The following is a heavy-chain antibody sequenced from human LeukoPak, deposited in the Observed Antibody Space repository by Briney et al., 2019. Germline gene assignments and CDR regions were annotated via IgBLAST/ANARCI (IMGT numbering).Heavy chain of an antibody. Sequence: SETLSLTCSVSGASITTYSWNWLRQSPGKGLEWIGYFSLGETTSYTSSLKSRVTISRDTSKNQVSLKLTSVTAADAAVYYCARWDELDWAFGTWGPGTLVTVSS. CDR3: ARWDELDWAFGT. D-gene: IGHD2-21*01. CDR1: GASITTYS. J-gene: IGHJ5*02. V-gene: IGHV4-59*08. CDR2: FSLGETT.